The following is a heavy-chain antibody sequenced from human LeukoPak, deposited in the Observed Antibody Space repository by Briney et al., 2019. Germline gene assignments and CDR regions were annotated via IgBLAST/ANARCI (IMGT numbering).Heavy chain of an antibody. J-gene: IGHJ6*03. Sequence: PGRSLRLSCAASGFTFSDYAMHWLRQAPGKGLEWVAVISYDGSKKYYADSVKGRFTISRDNSKNTLYLQMNSLRVEDTAVYYCARDMVTFWRTYYYYYMDVWGKGTTVTVSS. D-gene: IGHD2-21*02. CDR2: ISYDGSKK. CDR1: GFTFSDYA. CDR3: ARDMVTFWRTYYYYYMDV. V-gene: IGHV3-30*04.